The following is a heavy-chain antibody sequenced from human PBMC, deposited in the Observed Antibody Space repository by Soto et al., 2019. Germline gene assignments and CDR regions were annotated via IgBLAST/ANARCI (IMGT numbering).Heavy chain of an antibody. CDR3: ARAGGSYWDFDF. V-gene: IGHV4-61*01. J-gene: IGHJ4*02. CDR1: GASVSSASDY. CDR2: IYYSETT. Sequence: SETLSLTCTVSGASVSSASDYWSWIRHSPGKGLEWIGYIYYSETTNYNPTLKSRATISVDMSKNQFSLKMTSATAADTAVYFCARAGGSYWDFDFWGQGTQVTVSS. D-gene: IGHD1-26*01.